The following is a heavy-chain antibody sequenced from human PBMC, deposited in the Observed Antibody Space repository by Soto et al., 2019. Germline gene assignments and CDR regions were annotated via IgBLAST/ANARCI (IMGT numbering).Heavy chain of an antibody. CDR1: GGTFSSYA. CDR3: ARGYYDYVWGSYRYLDY. V-gene: IGHV1-69*01. Sequence: QVQLVQSGAEVKKPGSSVKVSCKASGGTFSSYAISWVRQAPGQGLEWMGGIIPIFGTANYAQKFQGRVTITADESTGTAYMELSSLRSEDTAVYYCARGYYDYVWGSYRYLDYWGQGTLVTVSS. CDR2: IIPIFGTA. J-gene: IGHJ4*02. D-gene: IGHD3-16*02.